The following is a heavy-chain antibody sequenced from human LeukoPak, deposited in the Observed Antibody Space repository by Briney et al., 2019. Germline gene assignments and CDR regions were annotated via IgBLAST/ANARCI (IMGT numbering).Heavy chain of an antibody. CDR3: ARESRWYDILTGHYYYYGMDV. Sequence: SETLSLTCTVSGGSVSSSTYYRGWVRQPPGKGLEWIGSIYYSGSTYYNPSFKSRVTISVDTSKNQFSLKLSSVTAADTAVYYCARESRWYDILTGHYYYYGMDVWGQGTTVTVSS. CDR1: GGSVSSSTYY. CDR2: IYYSGST. D-gene: IGHD3-9*01. V-gene: IGHV4-39*07. J-gene: IGHJ6*02.